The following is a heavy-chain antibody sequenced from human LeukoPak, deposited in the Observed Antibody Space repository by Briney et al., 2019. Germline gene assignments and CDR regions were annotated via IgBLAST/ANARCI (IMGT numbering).Heavy chain of an antibody. Sequence: PGGSLRLSCAASGFTFSSYGMHWVRQAPGKGLEWVAVISYDGSDKYYADSVKGRFTISRDNSKNTLYLQMNSLRAEDTAVYYCAKMVQELYWGQGTLVTVSS. V-gene: IGHV3-30*18. CDR3: AKMVQELY. CDR2: ISYDGSDK. CDR1: GFTFSSYG. J-gene: IGHJ4*02. D-gene: IGHD1-1*01.